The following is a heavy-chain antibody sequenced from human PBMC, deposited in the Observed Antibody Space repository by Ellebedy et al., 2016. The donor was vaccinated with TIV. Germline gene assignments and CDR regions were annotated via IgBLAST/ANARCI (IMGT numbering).Heavy chain of an antibody. J-gene: IGHJ5*01. CDR3: ARGGGYCSSTSCYDDS. V-gene: IGHV4-34*01. Sequence: SETLSLTXAVYSGSFSGYYWNWIRQPPGKGLEWIGEINHSGSTNYNPSLKSRVTISVDTSKNQFSLKLSSVTAADTAVYYCARGGGYCSSTSCYDDSWGQGTLVTVSS. D-gene: IGHD2-2*01. CDR1: SGSFSGYY. CDR2: INHSGST.